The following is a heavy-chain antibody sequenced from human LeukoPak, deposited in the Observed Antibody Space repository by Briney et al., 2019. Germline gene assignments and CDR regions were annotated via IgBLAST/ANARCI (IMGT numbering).Heavy chain of an antibody. CDR2: INPNSGGT. Sequence: GASVKVSCKASGYTFTGYYMHWVRQAPGQGLEWMGWINPNSGGTNYAQKFQGRVTMTRDTSISTAHMELTRLRSDDTAVYYCARERYYGSGSVYNRIDYWGQGTLVTVSS. CDR1: GYTFTGYY. CDR3: ARERYYGSGSVYNRIDY. J-gene: IGHJ4*02. V-gene: IGHV1-2*02. D-gene: IGHD3-10*01.